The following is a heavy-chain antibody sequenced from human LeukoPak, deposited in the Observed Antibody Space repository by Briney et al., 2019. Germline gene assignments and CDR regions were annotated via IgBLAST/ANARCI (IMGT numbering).Heavy chain of an antibody. CDR1: GGSISSYY. Sequence: PSETLSLTCTVSGGSISSYYWSCIRQPPRKGLEGIGYIDYSGITNYNPSRKSPVTISVDTSKNQFSLKLSSVTDAATAVYYCARHMGEAIVLLVYAFDYWGQGTLVTVSS. CDR3: ARHMGEAIVLLVYAFDY. J-gene: IGHJ4*02. D-gene: IGHD2-8*01. CDR2: IDYSGIT. V-gene: IGHV4-59*08.